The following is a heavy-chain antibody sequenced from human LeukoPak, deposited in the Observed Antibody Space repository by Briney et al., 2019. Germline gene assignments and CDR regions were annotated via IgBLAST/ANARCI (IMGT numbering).Heavy chain of an antibody. CDR1: GGSISTYI. Sequence: SETLSLTCTVSGGSISTYIWSWIRQTAGKGLEWIGRISDSGSTRYNPSLKSRLTMSVDTSKNQFSLKLDSVTAADTAVYYCARSEVAGTFDYWGQGTLVTVSS. CDR3: ARSEVAGTFDY. D-gene: IGHD6-19*01. V-gene: IGHV4-4*07. J-gene: IGHJ4*02. CDR2: ISDSGST.